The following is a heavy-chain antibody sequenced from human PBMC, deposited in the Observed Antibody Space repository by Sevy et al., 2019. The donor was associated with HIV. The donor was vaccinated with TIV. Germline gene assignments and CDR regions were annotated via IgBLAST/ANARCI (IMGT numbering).Heavy chain of an antibody. V-gene: IGHV3-72*01. CDR1: GFTFSDHY. CDR3: ATHAGIAAAGRVFDY. J-gene: IGHJ4*02. CDR2: TRNKPDGYTT. Sequence: GGSLRLSCVASGFTFSDHYMEWVRQAPGKGLEWVGRTRNKPDGYTTEYAVSVKGRFTISRDESNNSLYVQMNSLKAEDTAVYYCATHAGIAAAGRVFDYWGQGTLVTVSS. D-gene: IGHD6-13*01.